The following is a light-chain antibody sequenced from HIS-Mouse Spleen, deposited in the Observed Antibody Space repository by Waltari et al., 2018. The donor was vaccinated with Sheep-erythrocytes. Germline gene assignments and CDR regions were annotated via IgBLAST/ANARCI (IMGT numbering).Light chain of an antibody. V-gene: IGKV3-20*01. J-gene: IGKJ2*01. CDR2: GAA. CDR3: QQYGSSPYT. Sequence: EIVLTQSPGTLSLSPGERATLSCRASQSVSSSYLAWYQQKPGQAPRLLIYGAASRATGIPDRFSGSGSGTDFTLTSSRPEPEDFAVYYCQQYGSSPYTFGQGTKLEIK. CDR1: QSVSSSY.